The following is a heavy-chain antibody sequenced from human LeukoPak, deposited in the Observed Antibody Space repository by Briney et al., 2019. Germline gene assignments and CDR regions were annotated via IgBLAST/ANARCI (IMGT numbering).Heavy chain of an antibody. V-gene: IGHV3-11*01. CDR1: GFTFSDYY. D-gene: IGHD6-13*01. CDR3: ARETSLASSSWYNWFDP. Sequence: GGSLTLSCAASGFTFSDYYMIWIRQAPGRGLAGVAYISSSGSTIYYADSVKGRFTISRDNAKNSLYLQMNSLRAEDTAVYYCARETSLASSSWYNWFDPWGQGTLVTVSS. J-gene: IGHJ5*02. CDR2: ISSSGSTI.